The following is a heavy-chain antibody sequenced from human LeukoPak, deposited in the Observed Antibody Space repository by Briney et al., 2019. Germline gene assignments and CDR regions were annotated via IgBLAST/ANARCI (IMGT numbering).Heavy chain of an antibody. CDR2: IKQDGSEK. J-gene: IGHJ2*01. V-gene: IGHV3-7*03. D-gene: IGHD3-3*01. CDR1: GFTLSGYW. Sequence: GGSLRLSCVASGFTLSGYWMSWVRQAPGKGLEWVANIKQDGSEKYYVDSVKGRFTISRDNAKNSLYLQMNSLRAEDTAVYYCAKAPWYDFWSAPLGYFDLWGRGTLVTVSS. CDR3: AKAPWYDFWSAPLGYFDL.